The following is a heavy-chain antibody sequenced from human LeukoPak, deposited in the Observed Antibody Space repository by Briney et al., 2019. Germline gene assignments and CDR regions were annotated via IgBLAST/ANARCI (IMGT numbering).Heavy chain of an antibody. V-gene: IGHV4-39*01. CDR2: IYYSGST. CDR3: ARHRNYYDSSGYHDY. Sequence: SETLSLTCTVSGGSISSSSYYWGWIRQPPGKGLEWIGSIYYSGSTYYNPSLKSRVTISVDTSQNQFSLKLSSVPATDLAVYYCARHRNYYDSSGYHDYWGQGTLVSVSS. D-gene: IGHD3-22*01. CDR1: GGSISSSSYY. J-gene: IGHJ4*02.